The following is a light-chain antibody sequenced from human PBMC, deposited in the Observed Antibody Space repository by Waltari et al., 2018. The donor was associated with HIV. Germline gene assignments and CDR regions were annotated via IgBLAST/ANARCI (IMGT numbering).Light chain of an antibody. J-gene: IGKJ1*01. CDR3: QQRSNWWT. CDR2: DAS. Sequence: EIVLTQSPGTLSLSPGERATLSCRASQSISTYLAWYQQKPGQVPRLRIQDASTRATGIPARFSGSGSGTDFTLTISSLEPEDFAVYYCQQRSNWWTFGQGTKVEI. CDR1: QSISTY. V-gene: IGKV3-11*01.